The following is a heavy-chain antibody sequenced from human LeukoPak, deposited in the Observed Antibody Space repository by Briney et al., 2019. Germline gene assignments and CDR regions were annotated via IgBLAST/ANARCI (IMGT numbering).Heavy chain of an antibody. CDR1: GFTFSSYE. Sequence: GGSLRLSCAASGFTFSSYEMNWVRQAPGKGLEWVSYISSSGSTIYYADSVKGRFTISRDNAENSLYLQMNSLRAEDTAVYYCARALDTYYYDSSGYFNFDYWGQGTLVTVSS. D-gene: IGHD3-22*01. J-gene: IGHJ4*02. CDR3: ARALDTYYYDSSGYFNFDY. V-gene: IGHV3-48*03. CDR2: ISSSGSTI.